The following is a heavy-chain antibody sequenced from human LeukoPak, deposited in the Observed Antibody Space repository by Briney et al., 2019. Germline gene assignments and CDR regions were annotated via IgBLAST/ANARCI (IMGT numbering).Heavy chain of an antibody. CDR1: GGSISSGDYY. CDR3: ARAIYCSGGSCYLGKYYYYYMDV. CDR2: IYYSGST. D-gene: IGHD2-15*01. J-gene: IGHJ6*03. V-gene: IGHV4-30-4*08. Sequence: SETLSLTCTVSGGSISSGDYYWSWIRQPPGKGLEWIGYIYYSGSTYYNPSLKSRVTISVDTSKNQFSLKLSPVTAADTAAYYCARAIYCSGGSCYLGKYYYYYMDVWGKGTTVTVSS.